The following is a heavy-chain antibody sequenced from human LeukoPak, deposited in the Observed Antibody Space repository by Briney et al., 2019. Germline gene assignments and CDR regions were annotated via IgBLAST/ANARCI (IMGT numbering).Heavy chain of an antibody. D-gene: IGHD4-17*01. CDR2: IYHSGST. CDR1: GGSISSSNW. V-gene: IGHV4-4*02. CDR3: AREMTTVTTRGALDY. Sequence: SETLSLTCAVSGGSISSSNWWSWVRQPPGQGLEWIGEIYHSGSTNYNPSLKSRVTISVDKSKNQFSLKLSSVTAADTAVYYCAREMTTVTTRGALDYWGQGTLVTVSS. J-gene: IGHJ4*02.